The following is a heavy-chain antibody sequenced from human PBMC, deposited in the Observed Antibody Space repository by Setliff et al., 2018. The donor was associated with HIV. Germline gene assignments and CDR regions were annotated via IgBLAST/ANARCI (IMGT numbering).Heavy chain of an antibody. CDR2: INHSGST. Sequence: PSETLSLTCAVYGGSFNGYYWSWIRQPPGKGLEWIGEINHSGSTNYNPSLKSRVTMSVDKSKNQFSLRLSSVTAADTAVYYCARGSCGGCYLSDYWGQGTLVTVSS. V-gene: IGHV4-34*01. D-gene: IGHD2-15*01. CDR1: GGSFNGYY. J-gene: IGHJ4*02. CDR3: ARGSCGGCYLSDY.